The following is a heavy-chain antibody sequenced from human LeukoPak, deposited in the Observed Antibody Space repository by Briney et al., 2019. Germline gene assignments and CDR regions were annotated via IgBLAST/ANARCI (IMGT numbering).Heavy chain of an antibody. V-gene: IGHV3-23*01. D-gene: IGHD3-10*01. CDR2: ISGSGGST. Sequence: GGSLRLSCAASGFTFSSYAMSWVRQAPGKGLEWVSAISGSGGSTYYADSVKGRFTISRDNSKNSLYLQMNSLRAEDTAVYYCARVGRDYYGSGSYPDAFDIWGQGTMVTVSS. CDR3: ARVGRDYYGSGSYPDAFDI. J-gene: IGHJ3*02. CDR1: GFTFSSYA.